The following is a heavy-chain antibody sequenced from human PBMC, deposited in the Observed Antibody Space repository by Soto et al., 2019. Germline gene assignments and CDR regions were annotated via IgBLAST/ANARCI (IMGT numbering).Heavy chain of an antibody. Sequence: PSETLSLTCAVYGGSFSGYYWSWIRQPPGKGLEWIGEINHSGSTNYNPSLKSRVTISVDTSKNQFSLKLSSVTAADTAVYYCARGPPRSGYFVPFDASLRKNYYYYYMDVWGKGTTVTVSS. CDR1: GGSFSGYY. CDR3: ARGPPRSGYFVPFDASLRKNYYYYYMDV. J-gene: IGHJ6*03. CDR2: INHSGST. V-gene: IGHV4-34*01. D-gene: IGHD3-3*01.